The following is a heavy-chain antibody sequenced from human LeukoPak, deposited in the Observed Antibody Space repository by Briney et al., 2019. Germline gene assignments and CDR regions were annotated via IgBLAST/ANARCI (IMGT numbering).Heavy chain of an antibody. CDR3: AKGSGYTNSRYYMDV. D-gene: IGHD6-13*01. J-gene: IGHJ6*03. CDR1: GFTFDDYA. V-gene: IGHV3-9*01. Sequence: GGSLRLSCASSGFTFDDYAMHWVRQAPGKGLEWVSGISWNRDSIGYADSVKGRFTISRDNAKNSLYLQMNSLRAEDTALYYCAKGSGYTNSRYYMDVWGKGTTVTVSS. CDR2: ISWNRDSI.